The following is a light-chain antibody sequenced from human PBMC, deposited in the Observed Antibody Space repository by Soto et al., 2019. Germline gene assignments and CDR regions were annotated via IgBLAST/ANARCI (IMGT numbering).Light chain of an antibody. V-gene: IGKV3-20*01. Sequence: EIVLTQSPGTLSLSPGERATLSCRASQSVSSSYLAWYQQKPGQAPRLLIYGASSRATGIPDRFSGSGSGTDFTLTISRLEPEDFAVYYCQQYGNSPFTFGPGTKVEIK. CDR2: GAS. CDR3: QQYGNSPFT. J-gene: IGKJ3*01. CDR1: QSVSSSY.